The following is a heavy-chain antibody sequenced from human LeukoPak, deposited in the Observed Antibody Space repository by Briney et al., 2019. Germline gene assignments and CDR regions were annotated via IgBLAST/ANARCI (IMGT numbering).Heavy chain of an antibody. Sequence: GGSLRLSCAASGFTFSSNAMSWVRQAPGKGLEWISSISGSGGATYYADSVKGRFTISRDNSKNTLYLQMNSLRAEDTAVYYCAKDRFCSGGSCYSDYRGQGTLVTVSS. CDR3: AKDRFCSGGSCYSDY. J-gene: IGHJ4*02. V-gene: IGHV3-23*01. CDR1: GFTFSSNA. D-gene: IGHD2-15*01. CDR2: ISGSGGAT.